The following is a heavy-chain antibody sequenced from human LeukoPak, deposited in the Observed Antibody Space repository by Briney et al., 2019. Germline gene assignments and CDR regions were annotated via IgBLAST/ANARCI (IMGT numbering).Heavy chain of an antibody. CDR1: GFTFSRYW. CDR2: IKTGGSDT. CDR3: ARDGDYGSGSYYNALNWFDP. J-gene: IGHJ5*02. Sequence: PGGSLRLSCAASGFTFSRYWMNWVRQAPGKGLVWVSRIKTGGSDTAYADSVKGRFTISRDNAKNSLYLQVNSLRAEDTAVYYCARDGDYGSGSYYNALNWFDPWGQGTLVTVSS. D-gene: IGHD3-10*01. V-gene: IGHV3-74*01.